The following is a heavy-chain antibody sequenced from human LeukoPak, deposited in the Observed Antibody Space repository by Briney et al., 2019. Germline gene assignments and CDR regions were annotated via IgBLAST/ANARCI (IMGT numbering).Heavy chain of an antibody. CDR2: IRYDGSKK. D-gene: IGHD4-17*01. CDR3: ARLYGDYVNWFDP. V-gene: IGHV3-30*02. J-gene: IGHJ5*02. CDR1: GFTFRSYG. Sequence: PGGSLRLSCAASGFTFRSYGMHWVRQAPGKGLEWVTFIRYDGSKKDYADSVKGRFTISRDNSKNTLYLQMNSLRAEDTAVYYCARLYGDYVNWFDPWGQGTLVTVSS.